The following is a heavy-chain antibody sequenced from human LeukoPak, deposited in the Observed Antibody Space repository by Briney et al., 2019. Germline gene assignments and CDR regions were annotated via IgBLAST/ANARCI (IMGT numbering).Heavy chain of an antibody. V-gene: IGHV3-23*01. Sequence: GGSLRLSCVASGFTFSSHAMDWVRQAPGKGLEWVSAISGSGGNTYYADSVKGRFTISRDHSKTTLFLQMNSLRAEDTAVYYCAKELVYGDYPNWGQGTLVTVSS. CDR3: AKELVYGDYPN. J-gene: IGHJ4*02. CDR2: ISGSGGNT. CDR1: GFTFSSHA. D-gene: IGHD4-17*01.